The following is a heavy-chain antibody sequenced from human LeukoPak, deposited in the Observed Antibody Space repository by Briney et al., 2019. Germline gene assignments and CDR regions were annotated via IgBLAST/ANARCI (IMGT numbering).Heavy chain of an antibody. CDR1: GFTFSSYA. Sequence: PGGSLRLSCAASGFTFSSYAMSWVRQAPGKGLEWVSAISGSGGSTYYADSVKGRFTISRDNSKNTLYLQMNSLRAEDTAVYYCPAAPTAMVGLDAFDIWGQGTMVTVSS. CDR2: ISGSGGST. D-gene: IGHD5-18*01. J-gene: IGHJ3*02. V-gene: IGHV3-23*01. CDR3: PAAPTAMVGLDAFDI.